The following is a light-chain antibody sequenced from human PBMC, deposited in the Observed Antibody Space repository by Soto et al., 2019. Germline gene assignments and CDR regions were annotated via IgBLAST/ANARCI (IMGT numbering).Light chain of an antibody. Sequence: DLQMTQAPSSLSASVGDRVTITCRASQSISSYLNWYQQKPGKAPKLLIYAASSLQSGVPSRFSGSGSGTDFTLTISSLRPEDFATYYCQQSYSTLLFTFGPGTKVDIK. CDR2: AAS. V-gene: IGKV1-39*01. CDR3: QQSYSTLLFT. J-gene: IGKJ3*01. CDR1: QSISSY.